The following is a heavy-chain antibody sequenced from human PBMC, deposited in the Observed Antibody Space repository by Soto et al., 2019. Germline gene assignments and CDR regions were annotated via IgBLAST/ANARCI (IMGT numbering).Heavy chain of an antibody. CDR3: ARDLGGSSSYLGY. CDR2: INPASGGA. Sequence: QAQLMQSGAEVKKPGASLKVSCKASGYTFTGRYIHWVRQAPGQGLEWMGWINPASGGATYAQKVQGRVSLTRDTSNSIAYMELSSLRSDDTAVYFCARDLGGSSSYLGYWGQGTPVTVSS. J-gene: IGHJ4*02. CDR1: GYTFTGRY. D-gene: IGHD6-6*01. V-gene: IGHV1-2*02.